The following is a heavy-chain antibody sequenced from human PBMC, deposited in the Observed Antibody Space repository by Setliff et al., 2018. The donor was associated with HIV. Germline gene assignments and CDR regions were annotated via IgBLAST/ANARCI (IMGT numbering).Heavy chain of an antibody. V-gene: IGHV4-31*03. D-gene: IGHD6-13*01. Sequence: SETLSLTCTVSGGSISSNSYYWGWIRQPTGKGLEWIGYIYYSGNPFYNPSLRSRVTISLDTSKNQFSLKLSSVTAADTAVYFCARGRGSSSSWPIDYWGQGTLVTVSS. CDR2: IYYSGNP. CDR3: ARGRGSSSSWPIDY. CDR1: GGSISSNSYY. J-gene: IGHJ4*02.